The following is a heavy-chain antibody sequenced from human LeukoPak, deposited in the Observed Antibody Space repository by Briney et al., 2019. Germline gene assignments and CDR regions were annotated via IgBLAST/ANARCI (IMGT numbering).Heavy chain of an antibody. J-gene: IGHJ4*02. D-gene: IGHD3-16*01. CDR3: ARDRLGGSYVMDY. V-gene: IGHV1-69*05. Sequence: SVKVSCKASGGTFSSYAISWVRQAPGQGLEWMGRIIPIFGTANYAQRFQGRVTITTDESTSTAYMELSSLRSEDTAVYYCARDRLGGSYVMDYWGQGTLVTVSS. CDR2: IIPIFGTA. CDR1: GGTFSSYA.